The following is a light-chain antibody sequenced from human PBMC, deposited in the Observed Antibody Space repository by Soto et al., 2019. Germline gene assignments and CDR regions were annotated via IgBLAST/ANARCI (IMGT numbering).Light chain of an antibody. CDR1: SSEVGNYTY. J-gene: IGLJ2*01. CDR3: SSYVGTYGLL. V-gene: IGLV2-11*01. Sequence: QSVLTQPRSVSGSPGQSVTISCTGTSSEVGNYTYGSWDRHHPGKAPKVLIYDVSKRPSGVPDRFSGSKSGNTASLTVSGLKAEAEADYYFSSYVGTYGLLFGGGTKLTVL. CDR2: DVS.